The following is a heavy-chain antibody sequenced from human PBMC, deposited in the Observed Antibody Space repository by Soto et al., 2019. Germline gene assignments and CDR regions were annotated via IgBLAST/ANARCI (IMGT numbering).Heavy chain of an antibody. CDR2: ISYDGSDK. V-gene: IGHV3-30*03. Sequence: QVQLVESGGGVVQPGRSLRLSCAGSGFPFTSYGMHWVREGPDKGLEWVAVISYDGSDKYYAYSVKGRFTISRDNSKNMLYLQMNSLRPEDTALYYCVGGQYYFDYRGQGTLVIVSS. D-gene: IGHD3-10*01. CDR1: GFPFTSYG. J-gene: IGHJ4*02. CDR3: VGGQYYFDY.